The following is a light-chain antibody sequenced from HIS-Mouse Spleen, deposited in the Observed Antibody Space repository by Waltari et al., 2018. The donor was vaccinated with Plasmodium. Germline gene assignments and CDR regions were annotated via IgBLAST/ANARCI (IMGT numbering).Light chain of an antibody. CDR1: QDISNY. CDR2: DAS. V-gene: IGKV1-33*01. CDR3: QQYDNLPYT. J-gene: IGKJ2*01. Sequence: DIQMTQSPSSLSASVGDRVTITCHASQDISNYLNLYQQKPGKAPKLLIYDASNLETGVPSRFSGSGSGTDFTFTISSLQPEDIATYYCQQYDNLPYTFGQGTKLEIK.